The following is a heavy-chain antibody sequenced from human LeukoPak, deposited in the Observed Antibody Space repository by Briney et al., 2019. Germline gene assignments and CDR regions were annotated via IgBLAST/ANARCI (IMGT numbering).Heavy chain of an antibody. V-gene: IGHV3-49*03. CDR2: IRSKAYGGRT. Sequence: GGSLRLSCTASGFTFGDYGMSWFRQAPGKGLEWVGFIRSKAYGGRTEYAASVKGRFTISRDDSKSIADMQMNSLKTEDTAVYYCTRDHRCVVQIACDAFDIWGQGTTVTVSS. CDR1: GFTFGDYG. CDR3: TRDHRCVVQIACDAFDI. D-gene: IGHD2-15*01. J-gene: IGHJ3*02.